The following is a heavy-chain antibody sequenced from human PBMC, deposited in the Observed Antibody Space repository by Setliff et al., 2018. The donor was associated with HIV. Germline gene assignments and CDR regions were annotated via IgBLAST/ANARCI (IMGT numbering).Heavy chain of an antibody. Sequence: GASVKVSCKSSGYTFTGYYMHWVRQAPGQRLEWMGWINAGNDNTKYSQKFQGRVTMTRDTSISTAYMELSSLTSEDTAVYYCARGEGVGGVVITGGLDVWGKGTTVTVSS. D-gene: IGHD3-10*01. CDR1: GYTFTGYY. CDR3: ARGEGVGGVVITGGLDV. CDR2: INAGNDNT. V-gene: IGHV1-3*01. J-gene: IGHJ6*04.